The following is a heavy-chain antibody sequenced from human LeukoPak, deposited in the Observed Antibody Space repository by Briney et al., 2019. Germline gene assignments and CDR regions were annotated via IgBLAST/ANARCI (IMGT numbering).Heavy chain of an antibody. V-gene: IGHV3-48*01. Sequence: GGSLRLSCAASGFTFSSYSMNWVRQAPGKGLEWVSNISSSSSTIYYADSVKGRFTISRDNAKNSLYLQMNSLRAEDTAVYYCARQHTGMVRAFRSSTYYFDYWGQGTLVTVSS. J-gene: IGHJ4*02. CDR3: ARQHTGMVRAFRSSTYYFDY. D-gene: IGHD3-10*01. CDR2: ISSSSSTI. CDR1: GFTFSSYS.